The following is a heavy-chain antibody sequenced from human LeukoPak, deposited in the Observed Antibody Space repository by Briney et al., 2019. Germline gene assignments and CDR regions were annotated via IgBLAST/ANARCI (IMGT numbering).Heavy chain of an antibody. CDR3: ARVSNPYDFWSGYSYYYYGMDV. J-gene: IGHJ6*02. D-gene: IGHD3-3*01. Sequence: GASVKVSCKASGYTFTSYDINWVRQATGQGLEWMGWMNPNSGNTGYAQKFQGRVTMTRNTSISTAYMELSSLRSEDTAVYYCARVSNPYDFWSGYSYYYYGMDVWGQGTTVTVSS. CDR1: GYTFTSYD. V-gene: IGHV1-8*01. CDR2: MNPNSGNT.